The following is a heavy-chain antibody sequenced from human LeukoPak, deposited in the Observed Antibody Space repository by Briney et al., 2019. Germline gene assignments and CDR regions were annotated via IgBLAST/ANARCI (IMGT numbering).Heavy chain of an antibody. CDR2: IRQDGSEK. Sequence: GGSLRLSCAASGFTFSSYWMSWVRQAPGKGLEWVANIRQDGSEKHYMDSVKGRFTISRDNAKNTLYLQMNSLRAEDTAVYYCATDYDFWSDSYYMDVWGKGTTVTVSS. V-gene: IGHV3-7*03. J-gene: IGHJ6*03. CDR1: GFTFSSYW. CDR3: ATDYDFWSDSYYMDV. D-gene: IGHD3-3*01.